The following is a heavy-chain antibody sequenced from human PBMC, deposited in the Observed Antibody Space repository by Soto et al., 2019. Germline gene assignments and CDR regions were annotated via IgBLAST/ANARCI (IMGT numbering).Heavy chain of an antibody. D-gene: IGHD6-13*01. CDR1: SGSVSSGSYY. Sequence: QVQLQESGPGLVKPSEALSLTCTVSSGSVSSGSYYWHWIRLPPGKALEWIGYIYYNGGTNYNPSLNSRVSMSIDTSKNQFSLKLSSVTAADTAVYYCARGGRSSSNFDYWGQGTLVSVSS. CDR2: IYYNGGT. CDR3: ARGGRSSSNFDY. V-gene: IGHV4-61*01. J-gene: IGHJ4*02.